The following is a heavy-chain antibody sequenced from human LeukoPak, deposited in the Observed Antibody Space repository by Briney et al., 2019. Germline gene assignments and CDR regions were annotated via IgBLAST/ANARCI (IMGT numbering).Heavy chain of an antibody. J-gene: IGHJ1*01. CDR1: GFTFSSYS. CDR3: ARTYSSGWYFQH. CDR2: ISSSSSYI. V-gene: IGHV3-21*01. D-gene: IGHD6-19*01. Sequence: GGSLRLSCAASGFTFSSYSMNWVRQAPGKGLVWVSSISSSSSYIYYADSVKGRFTISRDNAKNSLYLQMNSLRAEDTAVYYCARTYSSGWYFQHWGQGTLVTVSS.